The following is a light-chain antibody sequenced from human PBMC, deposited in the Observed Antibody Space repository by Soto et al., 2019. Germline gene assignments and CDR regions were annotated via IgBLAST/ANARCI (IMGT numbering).Light chain of an antibody. CDR1: QSVSSY. CDR3: QQRSNWLT. V-gene: IGKV3-11*01. J-gene: IGKJ3*01. CDR2: DAS. Sequence: EIVLTQSPATLSLSPGERATLSCRASQSVSSYLAWYQQKPGQAPRLLIYDASNRATGIPARFSGSGSGTDFTLTISSLEPEDSAVYYCQQRSNWLTFGPGTKVDIK.